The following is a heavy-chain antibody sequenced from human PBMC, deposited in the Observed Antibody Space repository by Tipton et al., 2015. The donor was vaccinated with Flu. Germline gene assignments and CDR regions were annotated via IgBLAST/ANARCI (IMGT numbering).Heavy chain of an antibody. CDR1: GGPISSYY. Sequence: LRLSCTVSGGPISSYYWIWLRQPPGKGLEWIGCIYYSGSTIYNPSLKSRVTISVDTSQNQISLKLSSVTAADTAVYYCAREKVGVTSAFDIWGQGTMVAVSS. V-gene: IGHV4-59*01. CDR2: IYYSGST. J-gene: IGHJ3*02. D-gene: IGHD1-26*01. CDR3: AREKVGVTSAFDI.